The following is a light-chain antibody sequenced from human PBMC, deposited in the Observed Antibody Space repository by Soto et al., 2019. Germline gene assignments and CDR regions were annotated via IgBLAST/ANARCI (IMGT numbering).Light chain of an antibody. CDR2: AAS. Sequence: ILLTQSPSSLSAFVGDRVTITCRASQGIRNDLGWYQQKQGKAPKLLIYAASSLQSGVPSRFSGSGYGTDFNLTISSLQPEDFATYYCLQDYNYPQTFGQGTKVDIK. CDR1: QGIRND. V-gene: IGKV1-6*01. CDR3: LQDYNYPQT. J-gene: IGKJ1*01.